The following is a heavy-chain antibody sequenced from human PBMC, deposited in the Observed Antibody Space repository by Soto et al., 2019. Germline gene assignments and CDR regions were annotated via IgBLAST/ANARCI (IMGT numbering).Heavy chain of an antibody. V-gene: IGHV3-23*01. Sequence: GGSLRLSCAASGFTFSSYAMSWVRQAPGKGLEWVSAMSGSGGSTYYADSVKGRFTISRDNSKNTLYLQMNSLRAEDTAVYYCARDIRSHSYGYNYWGQGTLVTVSS. D-gene: IGHD5-18*01. J-gene: IGHJ4*02. CDR3: ARDIRSHSYGYNY. CDR2: MSGSGGST. CDR1: GFTFSSYA.